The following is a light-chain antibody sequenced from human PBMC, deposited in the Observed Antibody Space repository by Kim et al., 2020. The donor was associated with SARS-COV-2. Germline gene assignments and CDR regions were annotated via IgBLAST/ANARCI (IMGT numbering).Light chain of an antibody. V-gene: IGLV3-19*01. Sequence: ALGPTVRLTCQGDSIRSYYATWYQQRPGQAPTLVLYGKYDRPSGIPDRFSGSASGNTASLTITGAQAEDEGDYYCSSRDTTGDHVVFGGGTQLTVL. J-gene: IGLJ3*02. CDR3: SSRDTTGDHVV. CDR1: SIRSYY. CDR2: GKY.